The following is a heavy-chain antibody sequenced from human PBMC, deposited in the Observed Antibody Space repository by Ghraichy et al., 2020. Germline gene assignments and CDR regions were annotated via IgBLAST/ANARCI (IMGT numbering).Heavy chain of an antibody. V-gene: IGHV1-3*01. CDR2: INAGNGNT. CDR3: AREGFDP. CDR1: GYSFTSYS. J-gene: IGHJ5*02. Sequence: ASVKVSCKASGYSFTSYSMHWVRQAPGQRLEWMGWINAGNGNTKYSQKFQGRVTITRDTSASTAYMEVSSLGSEDTAVYYCAREGFDPWGQGTLVTVSS.